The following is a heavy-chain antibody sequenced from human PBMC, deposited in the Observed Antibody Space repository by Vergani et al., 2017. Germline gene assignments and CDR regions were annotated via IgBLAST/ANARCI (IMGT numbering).Heavy chain of an antibody. J-gene: IGHJ4*02. CDR3: AGPQGTSAYYYGGFDY. D-gene: IGHD3-22*01. CDR1: GFTFSNYA. CDR2: ISDTGGTT. V-gene: IGHV3-23*01. Sequence: EVQLLESGGGSAQPGESLRLSCAATGFTFSNYAMSWVRQAPGKGLEWVSAISDTGGTTYYADSVKGRFTISRDNSKNTLYLQMNSLRAEDTAIYYCAGPQGTSAYYYGGFDYWGQGILVTVSS.